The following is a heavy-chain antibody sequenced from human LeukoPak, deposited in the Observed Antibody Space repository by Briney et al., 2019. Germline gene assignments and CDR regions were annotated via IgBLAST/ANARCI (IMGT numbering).Heavy chain of an antibody. D-gene: IGHD3-22*01. Sequence: HPGGSLRLSCAVSGFTFSDHYMDWVRQAPGKGLEWVGRTRNKANSYTTEYAASVKGRFTISRDDSKNSLYLQMNSLKAEDTAVYYCARAGDYYSTGDYRGQGTLVTVSS. J-gene: IGHJ4*02. V-gene: IGHV3-72*01. CDR1: GFTFSDHY. CDR2: TRNKANSYTT. CDR3: ARAGDYYSTGDY.